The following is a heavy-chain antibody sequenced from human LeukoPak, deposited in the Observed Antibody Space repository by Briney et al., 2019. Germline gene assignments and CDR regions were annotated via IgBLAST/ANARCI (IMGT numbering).Heavy chain of an antibody. D-gene: IGHD2-2*01. CDR2: IKQDGSDK. CDR3: ARVRCSSNSCFPDY. CDR1: GFTFSTYW. V-gene: IGHV3-7*01. J-gene: IGHJ4*02. Sequence: PGGSLRLSCAASGFTFSTYWMSWVRQAPGKGLEWVANIKQDGSDKYYVDSVKGRFTISRDNAKNSLFLQINSLRPEDTAVYYCARVRCSSNSCFPDYWGQGTLVTVSS.